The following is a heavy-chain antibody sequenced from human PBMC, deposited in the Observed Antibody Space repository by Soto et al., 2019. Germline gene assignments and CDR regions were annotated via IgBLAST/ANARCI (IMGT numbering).Heavy chain of an antibody. Sequence: XSVKGACKAVGYTLSNYATDWGRQAPGQRLEWMGWINAGNDNTKYSQKFQCRVTITRDTSASTAYMELSSLRSEDTAVYFCARDRVKETTLGQLSYYYGMDVWGQGTTVTVPS. J-gene: IGHJ6*02. V-gene: IGHV1-3*01. CDR3: ARDRVKETTLGQLSYYYGMDV. CDR1: GYTLSNYA. D-gene: IGHD1-1*01. CDR2: INAGNDNT.